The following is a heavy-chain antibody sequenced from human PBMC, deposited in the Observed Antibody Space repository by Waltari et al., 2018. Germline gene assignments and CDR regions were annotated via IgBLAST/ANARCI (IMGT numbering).Heavy chain of an antibody. D-gene: IGHD3-22*01. Sequence: QVQLVQSGAEVKKPGSSVKVSCKASGDTLSSYAISWVRQAPGQGLEWMGGIIPIFGTANYAQKFQGRVTITADESTSTAYMELSSLRSEDTAVYYCARDPTYDSSGYYPDAFDIWGQGTMVTVSS. CDR3: ARDPTYDSSGYYPDAFDI. V-gene: IGHV1-69*01. CDR2: IIPIFGTA. CDR1: GDTLSSYA. J-gene: IGHJ3*02.